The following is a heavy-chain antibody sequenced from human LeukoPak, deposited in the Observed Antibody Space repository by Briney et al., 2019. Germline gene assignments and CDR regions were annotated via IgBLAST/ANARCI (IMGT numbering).Heavy chain of an antibody. CDR2: INTDGSTT. CDR1: GFTFSNDW. J-gene: IGHJ4*02. Sequence: GGSLRPSCAASGFTFSNDWMHWVRQAPGKGLVWVSRINTDGSTTTYADSVKGRFTISRDNAKNTLYLQMNSLRVEDTAVYYCARGRGGSYHYWGQGTLVTVSS. V-gene: IGHV3-74*01. CDR3: ARGRGGSYHY. D-gene: IGHD1-26*01.